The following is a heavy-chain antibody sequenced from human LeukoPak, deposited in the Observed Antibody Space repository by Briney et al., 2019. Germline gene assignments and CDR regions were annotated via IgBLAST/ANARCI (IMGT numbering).Heavy chain of an antibody. D-gene: IGHD3-16*01. Sequence: GGSLRLSCAASGFTFSNYGMSWVRQAPGKGLEWVSSISGSGGGTYYADSVKGRLTISRDNSKNTLYLLMNSLRAEDTAFYYCAKDPRRVARLITFGGGRPYYFDYWGQGTLVTVSS. CDR3: AKDPRRVARLITFGGGRPYYFDY. CDR1: GFTFSNYG. J-gene: IGHJ4*02. CDR2: ISGSGGGT. V-gene: IGHV3-23*01.